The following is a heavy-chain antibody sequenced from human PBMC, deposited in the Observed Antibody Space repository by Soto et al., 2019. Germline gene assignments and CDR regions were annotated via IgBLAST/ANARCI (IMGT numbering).Heavy chain of an antibody. D-gene: IGHD6-6*01. CDR3: ARDGIAARTRWDYYYGMDV. J-gene: IGHJ6*02. V-gene: IGHV1-58*02. CDR1: GFTFTSSA. Sequence: ASVKVSCKASGFTFTSSAMQWVRQARGQRLEWIGWIVVGSGNTNYAQKFQERVTITRDMSISTAYMELSRLRSDDTAVYYCARDGIAARTRWDYYYGMDVWGQGTTVTVSS. CDR2: IVVGSGNT.